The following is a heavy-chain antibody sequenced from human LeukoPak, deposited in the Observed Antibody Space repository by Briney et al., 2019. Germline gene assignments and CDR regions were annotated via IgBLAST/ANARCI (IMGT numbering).Heavy chain of an antibody. CDR3: AKDSAIVVVPAAIGDY. CDR1: GFTFSSYA. J-gene: IGHJ4*02. V-gene: IGHV3-23*01. Sequence: GGSLRLSCAASGFTFSSYAMSWVRQAPGKGLEWVSAISGSGGSTYYADSVKGRFTISRDSSKNTLYLQMNSLRAEDTAVYYCAKDSAIVVVPAAIGDYWGQGTLVTVSS. CDR2: ISGSGGST. D-gene: IGHD2-2*02.